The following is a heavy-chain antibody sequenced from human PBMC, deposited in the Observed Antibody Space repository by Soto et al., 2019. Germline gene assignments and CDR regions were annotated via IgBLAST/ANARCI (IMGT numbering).Heavy chain of an antibody. CDR2: IYSGGAT. CDR3: ARDRSRAEIDY. CDR1: GFTVSSNY. Sequence: GGSLRLSCAASGFTVSSNYMIWVRQAPGKGLEWVSVIYSGGATYYADSVKGRFTISRDNSKNTLYLQMNSLRAEDTAVYYCARDRSRAEIDYWGQGTLVTVSS. D-gene: IGHD6-13*01. V-gene: IGHV3-66*01. J-gene: IGHJ4*02.